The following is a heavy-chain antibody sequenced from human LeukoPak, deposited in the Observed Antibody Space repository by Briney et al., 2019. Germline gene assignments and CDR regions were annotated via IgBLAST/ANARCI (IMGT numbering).Heavy chain of an antibody. D-gene: IGHD4-11*01. CDR1: GFTVSSNY. Sequence: GGSLRLSCAASGFTVSSNYMSWVRQAPGKGLEWGSVIYSGGSTYYADSVKGRFTISRDNSKNTLYLQMSSLRAEDTAVYYCAREDDYMAAGWFDPWGQGTLVTVSS. J-gene: IGHJ5*02. CDR2: IYSGGST. CDR3: AREDDYMAAGWFDP. V-gene: IGHV3-66*02.